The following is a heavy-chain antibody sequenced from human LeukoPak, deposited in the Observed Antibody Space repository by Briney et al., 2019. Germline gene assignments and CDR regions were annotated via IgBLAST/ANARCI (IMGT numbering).Heavy chain of an antibody. CDR2: ISGSGSVQ. D-gene: IGHD3-3*01. Sequence: GGSLRLSCAASGFAFSSNAMTWVRQAPGKGLEWLSYISGSGSVQYYADSVKGRFTISRDNAKNSLYLQMNSLRGEDTAMYYCAKDYYHFGSGWGRPLDYWSQGTLVSVSS. CDR3: AKDYYHFGSGWGRPLDY. J-gene: IGHJ4*02. V-gene: IGHV3-48*01. CDR1: GFAFSSNA.